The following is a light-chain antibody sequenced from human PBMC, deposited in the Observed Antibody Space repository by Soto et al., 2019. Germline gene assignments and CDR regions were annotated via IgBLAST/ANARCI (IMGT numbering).Light chain of an antibody. J-gene: IGLJ3*02. V-gene: IGLV2-11*01. CDR3: CSYTASDIGV. CDR1: NSDVGGYNF. Sequence: QSALTQPRSVSGSPGQSVTISCTGTNSDVGGYNFVSWYQQLPGKAPKLMISAVSQRPSGVPERFSGSKSGNTASLTISGLQADDEADYFCCSYTASDIGVFGGGTKVTVL. CDR2: AVS.